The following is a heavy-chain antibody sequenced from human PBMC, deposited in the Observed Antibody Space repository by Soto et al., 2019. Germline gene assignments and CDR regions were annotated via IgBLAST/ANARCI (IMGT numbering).Heavy chain of an antibody. CDR1: GGSISSSNW. J-gene: IGHJ6*02. V-gene: IGHV4-4*02. CDR3: AGWIQLQQYYYYGMDV. CDR2: IYHSGST. D-gene: IGHD5-18*01. Sequence: SETLSLTCAVSGGSISSSNWWSWVRQPPGKGLEWIGEIYHSGSTNYNPSLKSRVTISVDKSKSQFSLKLSSVTAADTAVYYCAGWIQLQQYYYYGMDVWGQGTTVTVSS.